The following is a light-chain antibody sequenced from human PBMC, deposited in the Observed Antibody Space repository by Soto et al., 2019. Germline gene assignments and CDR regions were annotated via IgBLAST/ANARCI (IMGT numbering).Light chain of an antibody. CDR3: CSFAGSYTYV. CDR1: SSDVGRYDY. Sequence: QSALTQPRSVSGSPGQSVTISCTGTSSDVGRYDYVSWYQQHPGKAPKLIIYDVSERPSGVPDRFSGSKFGNTASLTISGLQAEDEAEYSCCSFAGSYTYVFGTGTKLTVL. J-gene: IGLJ1*01. CDR2: DVS. V-gene: IGLV2-11*01.